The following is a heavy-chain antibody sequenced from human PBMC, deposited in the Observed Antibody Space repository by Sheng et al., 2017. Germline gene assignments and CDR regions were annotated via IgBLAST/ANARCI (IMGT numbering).Heavy chain of an antibody. J-gene: IGHJ4*02. CDR3: ARDSTHYYDSSGYYYF. Sequence: EVQLVESGGGLVQPGGSLRLSCAASGFTFSSYSMNWVRQAPGKGLEWVSYISSSSSTIYYADSVKGRFTISRDNAKNSLYLQMNSLRAEDTAVYYCARDSTHYYDSSGYYYFWGQGTLVTVSS. CDR2: ISSSSSTI. D-gene: IGHD3-22*01. V-gene: IGHV3-48*01. CDR1: GFTFSSYS.